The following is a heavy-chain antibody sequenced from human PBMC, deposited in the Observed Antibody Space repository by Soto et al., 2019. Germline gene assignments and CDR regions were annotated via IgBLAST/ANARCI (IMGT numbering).Heavy chain of an antibody. CDR2: ISAYNGNT. D-gene: IGHD3-10*01. J-gene: IGHJ4*02. V-gene: IGHV1-18*04. CDR3: ARDRNLVRGVIIWLFDY. CDR1: GYTFSSFG. Sequence: QVQLVQSGPEVKKPGASVKVSCRASGYTFSSFGISWVRQAPGQGLEWMGWISAYNGNTNYAQSLQGRVTMTTDTSTGTAYKELRSLRSDDTAVYYCARDRNLVRGVIIWLFDYWGQGTLVTVSS.